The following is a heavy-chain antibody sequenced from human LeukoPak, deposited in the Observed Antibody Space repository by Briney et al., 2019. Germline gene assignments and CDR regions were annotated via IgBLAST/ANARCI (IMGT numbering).Heavy chain of an antibody. CDR3: ARVARGIAVWTFDY. J-gene: IGHJ4*02. Sequence: PGGSLRLSCAASGFTFSSYSMNWVRQAPGKGLEWVSSISSSSSYIYCADSVKGRFTISRDNAKNSLYLQMNSLRAEDTAVYYCARVARGIAVWTFDYWGQGTLVTVSS. CDR2: ISSSSSYI. V-gene: IGHV3-21*01. CDR1: GFTFSSYS. D-gene: IGHD6-19*01.